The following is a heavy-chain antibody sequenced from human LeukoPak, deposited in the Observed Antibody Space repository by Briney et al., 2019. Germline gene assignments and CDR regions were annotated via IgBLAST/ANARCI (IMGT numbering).Heavy chain of an antibody. Sequence: GGSLGLSCAASGFTFSSYWMSWVRQAPGKGLEWVANIKQDGSEKYYVDSVKGRFTISRDNAKNSLYLQMNSLRAEDTAVYYCARVRSLDGTPGDYWGQGTLVTVSS. CDR2: IKQDGSEK. CDR3: ARVRSLDGTPGDY. V-gene: IGHV3-7*01. D-gene: IGHD5-24*01. CDR1: GFTFSSYW. J-gene: IGHJ4*02.